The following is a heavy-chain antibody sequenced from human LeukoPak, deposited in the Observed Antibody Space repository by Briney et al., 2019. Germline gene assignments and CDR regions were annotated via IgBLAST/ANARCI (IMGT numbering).Heavy chain of an antibody. CDR2: IKSKTDGGTT. Sequence: PGGSLRLSCAASGFTFSLFGMHWVRQAPGKGLEWVGRIKSKTDGGTTDYATPVKSRFTISRDDSKNTLYLQMNSLKTEDTAVYYCTTDRSLEWELYSYYYYGMDVWGQGTTVTVSS. V-gene: IGHV3-15*01. D-gene: IGHD1-26*01. CDR1: GFTFSLFG. J-gene: IGHJ6*02. CDR3: TTDRSLEWELYSYYYYGMDV.